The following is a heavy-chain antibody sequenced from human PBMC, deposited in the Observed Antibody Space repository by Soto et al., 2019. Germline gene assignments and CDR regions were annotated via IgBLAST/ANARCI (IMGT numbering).Heavy chain of an antibody. Sequence: QVQLQESGPGLVKPSGTLSLTCAVSSGSISSSNWWSWVRQPPGKGLEWIGEIYHSGSTNYNPSLQIRITKSIDKVKDQFSLKLGSVAAADTAVFFRARITKYYDILTGYGSYGNWFDPWGQGTLVTVSS. CDR2: IYHSGST. J-gene: IGHJ5*02. D-gene: IGHD3-9*01. V-gene: IGHV4-4*02. CDR1: SGSISSSNW. CDR3: ARITKYYDILTGYGSYGNWFDP.